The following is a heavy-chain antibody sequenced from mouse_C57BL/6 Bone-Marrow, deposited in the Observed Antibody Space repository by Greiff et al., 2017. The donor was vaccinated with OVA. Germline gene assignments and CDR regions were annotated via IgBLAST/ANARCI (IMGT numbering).Heavy chain of an antibody. D-gene: IGHD2-2*01. J-gene: IGHJ4*01. CDR1: GYTFTDYE. V-gene: IGHV1-15*01. CDR2: IDPETGGT. Sequence: VKLQESGAELVRPGASVTLSCKASGYTFTDYEMHWVKQTPVHGLEWIGAIDPETGGTAYNQKFKGKAILTADKSSSTAYMELRSLTSEDSAVYYCTRLWLYAMDYWGQGTSVTVSS. CDR3: TRLWLYAMDY.